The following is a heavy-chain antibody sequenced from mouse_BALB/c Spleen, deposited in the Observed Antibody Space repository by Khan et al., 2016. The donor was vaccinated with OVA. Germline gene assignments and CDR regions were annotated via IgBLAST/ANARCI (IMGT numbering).Heavy chain of an antibody. Sequence: EVQLQASGPGLVKPSQSLSLTCTVTGYSITSDYAWNWIRQFPGNKLEWMGYISYSGSTSYNPSLKSRISITRDTSKNQFFLQLNSVTTEDTATYYCAIMIRGDYFDYWGQGTTLTVSS. CDR2: ISYSGST. CDR1: GYSITSDYA. CDR3: AIMIRGDYFDY. D-gene: IGHD2-4*01. J-gene: IGHJ2*01. V-gene: IGHV3-2*02.